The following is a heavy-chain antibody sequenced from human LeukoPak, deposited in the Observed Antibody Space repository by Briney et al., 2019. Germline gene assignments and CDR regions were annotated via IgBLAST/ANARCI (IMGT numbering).Heavy chain of an antibody. Sequence: GASVKVSCKASGGTFSSYAISWVRQAPGQGLEWMGGIIPIFGTANYAQKFQGRVTITADESTSTAYMELSSLRSEDTAVYYCARDPVTMDAFDIWGQGTMVTVSS. CDR1: GGTFSSYA. V-gene: IGHV1-69*13. D-gene: IGHD4-17*01. CDR3: ARDPVTMDAFDI. J-gene: IGHJ3*02. CDR2: IIPIFGTA.